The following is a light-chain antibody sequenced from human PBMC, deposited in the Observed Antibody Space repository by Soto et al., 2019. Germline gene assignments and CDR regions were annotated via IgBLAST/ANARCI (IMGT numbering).Light chain of an antibody. J-gene: IGLJ3*02. CDR2: EVT. Sequence: QSALTQPPSASGSPGRSVTISCTGSSSDVGGYNHVSWYQQHPGKAPKLLIYEVTKRPSGVPDRFSGSRSGNTASLTVSGLHADDEADYYCSSYAGSNVVFGGGTKLTVL. V-gene: IGLV2-8*01. CDR3: SSYAGSNVV. CDR1: SSDVGGYNH.